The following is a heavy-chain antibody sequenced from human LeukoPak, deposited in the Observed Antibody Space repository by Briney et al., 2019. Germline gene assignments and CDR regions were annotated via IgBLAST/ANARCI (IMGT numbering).Heavy chain of an antibody. J-gene: IGHJ4*02. CDR3: ARVPQLGHGNFDY. CDR1: GFTFSSYS. Sequence: GGSLRLSCAASGFTFSSYSMNWVRQAPGKGLEWVSSISSSSSYIYYADSVKGRFTISRDNAKNSLYLQMNSLRAEDTAVYCCARVPQLGHGNFDYWGQGTLVTVSS. V-gene: IGHV3-21*01. CDR2: ISSSSSYI. D-gene: IGHD6-13*01.